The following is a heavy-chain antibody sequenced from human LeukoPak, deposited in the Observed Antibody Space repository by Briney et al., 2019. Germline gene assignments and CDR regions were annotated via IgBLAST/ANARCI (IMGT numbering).Heavy chain of an antibody. CDR1: GYSFTTYW. V-gene: IGHV5-51*01. J-gene: IGHJ4*02. CDR2: IYPSDSDT. D-gene: IGHD6-19*01. CDR3: ARSDSSGWPFDY. Sequence: GESLKISCKGSGYSFTTYWIGWVRQMPGKGLEWMGLIYPSDSDTKYSPSFQGQVTISADKSISTAYLQWSSLKASDTAICYCARSDSSGWPFDYWGQGTLVTVSS.